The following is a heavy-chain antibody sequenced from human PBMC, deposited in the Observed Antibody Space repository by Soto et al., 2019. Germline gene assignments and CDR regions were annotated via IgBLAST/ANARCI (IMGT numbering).Heavy chain of an antibody. CDR3: ARDHLILPAHDFFYGSDV. V-gene: IGHV3-7*03. J-gene: IGHJ6*02. Sequence: PGESLKISCEVSGFTFSMYSMSWVRQSPGKGLEWVAKIPQDGVDGHYADSVKGRFTISRDNGKNSLYLQLNNLRAEDTAVYYCARDHLILPAHDFFYGSDVWGRGATVT. D-gene: IGHD2-21*02. CDR2: IPQDGVDG. CDR1: GFTFSMYS.